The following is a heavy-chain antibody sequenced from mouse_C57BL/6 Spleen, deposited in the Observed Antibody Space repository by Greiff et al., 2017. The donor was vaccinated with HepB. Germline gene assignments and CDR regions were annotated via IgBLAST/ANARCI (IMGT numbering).Heavy chain of an antibody. CDR2: IYPGSGST. D-gene: IGHD1-1*01. CDR1: GYTFTSYW. V-gene: IGHV1-55*01. CDR3: AREGYYGSTGYFDV. J-gene: IGHJ1*03. Sequence: QVQLQQPGAELVKPGASVKMSCKASGYTFTSYWITWVKQRPGQGLEWIGDIYPGSGSTNYNEKFKSKATLTVDTSSSTAYMQLSSLTSEDSAVYYCAREGYYGSTGYFDVWGTVTTVTVSS.